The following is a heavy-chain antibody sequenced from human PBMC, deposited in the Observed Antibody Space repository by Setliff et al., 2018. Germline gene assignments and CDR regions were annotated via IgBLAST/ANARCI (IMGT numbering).Heavy chain of an antibody. Sequence: KPSETLSLTCAVSGYSISSGYYWGWIRQPPGKGLEWIGSIYHSGSTYYNPSLKSRVTISVDTPKNQFSLKLSSVTAADTAVYYCARLSSSGGFYDYYYGMDVWGQGTTVTVSS. V-gene: IGHV4-38-2*01. CDR1: GYSISSGYY. J-gene: IGHJ6*02. D-gene: IGHD6-6*01. CDR2: IYHSGST. CDR3: ARLSSSGGFYDYYYGMDV.